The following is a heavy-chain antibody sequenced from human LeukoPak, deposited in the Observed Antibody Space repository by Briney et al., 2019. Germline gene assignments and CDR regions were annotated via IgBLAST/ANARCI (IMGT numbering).Heavy chain of an antibody. CDR2: ISSSGSTI. J-gene: IGHJ4*02. CDR1: GFTFSSYE. V-gene: IGHV3-48*03. D-gene: IGHD6-19*01. CDR3: ARGGGGQWLVYFDY. Sequence: GGSLRLSCAASGFTFSSYEMNWVRQAPGKGLEWVSYISSSGSTIYYADSVKGRFTISRDNAKNSLYLQMNSLSAEDTAVYYCARGGGGQWLVYFDYWGQGTLVTVSS.